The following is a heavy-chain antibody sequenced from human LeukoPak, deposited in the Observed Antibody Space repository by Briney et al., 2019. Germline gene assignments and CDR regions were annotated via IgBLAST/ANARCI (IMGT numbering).Heavy chain of an antibody. V-gene: IGHV4-34*01. CDR1: GGSFSGYY. D-gene: IGHD6-13*01. CDR2: INHSGST. J-gene: IGHJ5*02. Sequence: SETLSLTCAVYGGSFSGYYWSWIRQPPGKGLEWIGEINHSGSTNYNPSPKSRVTISVDTSKNQFSLKLSSVTAADTAVYYCASWTGIAAAGTGWFDPWGQGTLVTVSS. CDR3: ASWTGIAAAGTGWFDP.